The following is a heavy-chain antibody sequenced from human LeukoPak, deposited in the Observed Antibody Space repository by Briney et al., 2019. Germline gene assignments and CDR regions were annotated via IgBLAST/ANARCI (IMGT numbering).Heavy chain of an antibody. CDR1: GFIFSNYA. Sequence: GTSLRLSCKTPGFIFSNYAMHWVRQAPGKGLDWVAMIWHDGATKFYADSVKGRFTISRDNSKDALYLQMDSLRAEDTAVFYCARELLGEGPDALDVWGQGAIVTVSS. J-gene: IGHJ3*01. CDR2: IWHDGATK. CDR3: ARELLGEGPDALDV. V-gene: IGHV3-33*01. D-gene: IGHD3-16*01.